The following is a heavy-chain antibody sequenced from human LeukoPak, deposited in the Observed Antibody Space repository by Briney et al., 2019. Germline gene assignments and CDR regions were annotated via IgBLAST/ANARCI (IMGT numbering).Heavy chain of an antibody. J-gene: IGHJ6*03. CDR1: GGSISSGSYY. CDR2: IYTSGST. Sequence: KTSQTLSLTCTVSGGSISSGSYYWSWIRQPAGKGLEWIGRIYTSGSTNYNPSLKSRVTISVDTSKNQFSLKLSSVTAADTAVYYCARFEPTYYYGSGSYHYYYMNVWGKGTTVTVSS. D-gene: IGHD3-10*01. V-gene: IGHV4-61*02. CDR3: ARFEPTYYYGSGSYHYYYMNV.